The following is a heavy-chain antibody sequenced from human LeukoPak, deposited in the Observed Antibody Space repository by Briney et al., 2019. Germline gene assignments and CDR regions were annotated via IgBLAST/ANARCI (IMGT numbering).Heavy chain of an antibody. J-gene: IGHJ4*02. CDR2: IYHSGST. V-gene: IGHV4-38-2*02. CDR3: ASSLDLFRFHGSGREEVFYFDY. CDR1: GYSISSGYY. Sequence: PSETLSLTCTVSGYSISSGYYWGWIRQPPGKGLEWIGSIYHSGSTYYNPSLKSRVTISVDTSKNQFSLKLSSVTAADTAVYYCASSLDLFRFHGSGREEVFYFDYWGQGTLVTVSS. D-gene: IGHD3-10*01.